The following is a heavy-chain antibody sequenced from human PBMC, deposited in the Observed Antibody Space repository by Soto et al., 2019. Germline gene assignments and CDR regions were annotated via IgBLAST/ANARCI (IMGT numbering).Heavy chain of an antibody. Sequence: SETLSLTCTVSGGSISSYYWSWIRQPAGKGLEWIGRIYSSGSTNYNPSLKSRVTMSLDTSKNQLSLKLNSVTAADTAVYYCARWGDYGGNSKYYFDYWGQGTLVTVSS. D-gene: IGHD4-17*01. V-gene: IGHV4-4*07. CDR2: IYSSGST. CDR3: ARWGDYGGNSKYYFDY. CDR1: GGSISSYY. J-gene: IGHJ4*02.